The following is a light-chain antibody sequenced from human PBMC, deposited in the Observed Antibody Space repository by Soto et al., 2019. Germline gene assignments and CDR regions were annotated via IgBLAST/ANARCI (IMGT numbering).Light chain of an antibody. Sequence: QSVLTQPPSLSGAPGQRVTISCTGSSSNIRAGYDVHWYQQLPGTAPKLLIYGNSNRPSGVPDRFSGSKSGTSASLAITGLQAEDEADYYCQSYDSSLSGSVFGGGTKLTVL. CDR1: SSNIRAGYD. J-gene: IGLJ2*01. V-gene: IGLV1-40*01. CDR2: GNS. CDR3: QSYDSSLSGSV.